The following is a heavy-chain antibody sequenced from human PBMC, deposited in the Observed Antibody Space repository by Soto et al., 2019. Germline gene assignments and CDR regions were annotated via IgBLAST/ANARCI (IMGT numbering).Heavy chain of an antibody. Sequence: LRLSCAASGFTFSSYWMHWVRQAPGKGLVWVSRINSDGSSTSYADSVKGRFTISRDNAKNTLYLQMNSLRAEDTAVYYCARDSIFGVVLPPHWFDPWGQGTLVTVSS. D-gene: IGHD3-3*01. CDR3: ARDSIFGVVLPPHWFDP. CDR2: INSDGSST. J-gene: IGHJ5*02. CDR1: GFTFSSYW. V-gene: IGHV3-74*01.